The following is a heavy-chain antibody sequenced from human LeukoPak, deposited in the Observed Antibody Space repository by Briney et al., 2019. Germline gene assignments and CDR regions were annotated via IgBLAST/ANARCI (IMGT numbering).Heavy chain of an antibody. V-gene: IGHV1-8*01. CDR3: ARTLRFLEWLLYPYGMDV. Sequence: ASVKVSCKASGYTFTSYDINWVRQATGQGLEWMGWMNPNSGITGYAQKFQGRVTMTRNTSISTAYMELSSLRSEDTAVYYCARTLRFLEWLLYPYGMDVWGQGTTVTVSS. CDR1: GYTFTSYD. D-gene: IGHD3-3*01. J-gene: IGHJ6*02. CDR2: MNPNSGIT.